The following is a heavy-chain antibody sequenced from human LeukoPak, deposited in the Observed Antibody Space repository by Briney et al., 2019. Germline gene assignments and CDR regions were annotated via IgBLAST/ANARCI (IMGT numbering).Heavy chain of an antibody. Sequence: SETLSLTCGVYGESFSGYHWTWIRQIPGRGLEWIGEINHSGTTNHNPSVKSRVTISVDTSKNQFSLKLNSVTAADTAVYYCARGSPAAVGSLDYWGHGILVIVSS. J-gene: IGHJ4*01. CDR3: ARGSPAAVGSLDY. D-gene: IGHD6-13*01. CDR2: INHSGTT. CDR1: GESFSGYH. V-gene: IGHV4-34*01.